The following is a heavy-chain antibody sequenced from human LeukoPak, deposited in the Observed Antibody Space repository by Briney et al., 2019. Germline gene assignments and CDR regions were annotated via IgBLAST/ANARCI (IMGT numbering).Heavy chain of an antibody. J-gene: IGHJ4*02. D-gene: IGHD4-17*01. Sequence: SETLSLACTVSGGSISSYYWSWIRQPAGKGLEWIGRIYTSGSTNYNPSLKSRVTMSVDTSKNQSSLKLSSVTAADTAVYYCARDRGWKDTVTTPFDYWGQGTLVTVSS. V-gene: IGHV4-4*07. CDR3: ARDRGWKDTVTTPFDY. CDR2: IYTSGST. CDR1: GGSISSYY.